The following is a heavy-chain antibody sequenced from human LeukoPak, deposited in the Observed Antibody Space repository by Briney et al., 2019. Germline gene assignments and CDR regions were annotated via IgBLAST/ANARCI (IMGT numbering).Heavy chain of an antibody. J-gene: IGHJ4*02. CDR1: GGTFSNYA. Sequence: GASVKVSCKASGGTFSNYAISWVRQAPGQGLEWMGGIIPIFGTANYAQKFRGRVTITADESTSTAYMELSSLRSEDTAVYYCAREVDGDGYNRGFDYWGQGTLVTVSS. V-gene: IGHV1-69*13. D-gene: IGHD5-24*01. CDR2: IIPIFGTA. CDR3: AREVDGDGYNRGFDY.